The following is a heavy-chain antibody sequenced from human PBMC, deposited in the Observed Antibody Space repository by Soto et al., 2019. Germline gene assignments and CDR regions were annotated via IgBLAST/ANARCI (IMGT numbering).Heavy chain of an antibody. V-gene: IGHV4-59*08. Sequence: SETLSLTCTVSGGSISSYYWSWIRQPPGKGLEWIGYIYYSGSTNYNPSLKSRVTISVDTSKNQFSLKLSSVTAADTAVYYCATIGGNIPDYYYYYMDVWGKGTTVTVSS. CDR3: ATIGGNIPDYYYYYMDV. J-gene: IGHJ6*03. CDR1: GGSISSYY. D-gene: IGHD3-10*01. CDR2: IYYSGST.